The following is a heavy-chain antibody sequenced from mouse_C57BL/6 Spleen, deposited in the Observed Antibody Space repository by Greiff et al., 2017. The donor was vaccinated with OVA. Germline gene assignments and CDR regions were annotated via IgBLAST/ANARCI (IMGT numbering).Heavy chain of an antibody. D-gene: IGHD1-1*01. CDR2: INYDGSST. Sequence: EVKLVESEGGLVQPGSSMKLSCTASGFTFSDYYMAWVRQVPEKGLEWVANINYDGSSTYYLDSLKSRFIISRDNAKNILYLQMSSLKSEDTATYYCARDGDYYGRYWYFDVWGTGTTVTVSS. V-gene: IGHV5-16*01. CDR3: ARDGDYYGRYWYFDV. J-gene: IGHJ1*03. CDR1: GFTFSDYY.